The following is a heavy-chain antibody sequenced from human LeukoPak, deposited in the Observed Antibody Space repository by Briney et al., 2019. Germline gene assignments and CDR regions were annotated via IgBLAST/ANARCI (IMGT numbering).Heavy chain of an antibody. CDR2: INHSGST. J-gene: IGHJ4*02. CDR1: GFTLSNAW. Sequence: PGGSLRLSCAASGFTLSNAWMSWVRQAPGKGLEWIGEINHSGSTNYNPSLKSRVTISVDTSKNQFSLKLSSVTAADTAVYYCALNIAARPDSDYWGQGTLVTVSS. V-gene: IGHV4-34*08. CDR3: ALNIAARPDSDY. D-gene: IGHD6-6*01.